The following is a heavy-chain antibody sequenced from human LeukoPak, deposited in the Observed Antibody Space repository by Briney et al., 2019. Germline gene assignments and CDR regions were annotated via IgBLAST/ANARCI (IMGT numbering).Heavy chain of an antibody. J-gene: IGHJ4*02. V-gene: IGHV4-34*01. Sequence: SETLSLTCAVYGGSFSGYYWSWLRQPPGKGLEWIGEINHSGSTKYNPSLKSRVTISVDTSKNQFSLKVTSVTAADTAVYYCARGLTAMPPGGYWGQGTLVTVSS. CDR1: GGSFSGYY. CDR2: INHSGST. D-gene: IGHD5-18*01. CDR3: ARGLTAMPPGGY.